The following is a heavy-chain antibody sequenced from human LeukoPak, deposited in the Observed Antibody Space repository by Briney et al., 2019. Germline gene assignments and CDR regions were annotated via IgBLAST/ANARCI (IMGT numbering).Heavy chain of an antibody. V-gene: IGHV4-61*02. Sequence: SETLSLTCTVSGGSISSGSYYWSWIRQPAGKGLECIGRIYTSGSTNYNPSLKSRVTISVDTSKNQFSLKLSSVTAADTAVYYCARDGSYYYYYYMDVWGKGTTVTVSS. CDR2: IYTSGST. CDR1: GGSISSGSYY. CDR3: ARDGSYYYYYYMDV. J-gene: IGHJ6*03.